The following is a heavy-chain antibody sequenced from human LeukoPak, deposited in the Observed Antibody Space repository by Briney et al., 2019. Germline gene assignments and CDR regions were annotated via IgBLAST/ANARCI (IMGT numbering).Heavy chain of an antibody. CDR2: IIPIFGTA. J-gene: IGHJ6*02. Sequence: GASVKVSCKASGGTFSSYAISWVRQAPGQGLEWMGGIIPIFGTANYAQKFQGRVTITADESTSTAYMELSSLRSEDTAVYYCARDHVDIVATIRRYYYYGMDVWGQGTTVTVSS. D-gene: IGHD5-12*01. CDR1: GGTFSSYA. CDR3: ARDHVDIVATIRRYYYYGMDV. V-gene: IGHV1-69*01.